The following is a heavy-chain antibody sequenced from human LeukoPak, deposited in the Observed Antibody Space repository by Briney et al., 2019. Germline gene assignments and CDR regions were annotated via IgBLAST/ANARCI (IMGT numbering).Heavy chain of an antibody. V-gene: IGHV4-34*01. D-gene: IGHD3-10*01. CDR1: GGSFSGYY. J-gene: IGHJ6*03. CDR2: INHSGST. Sequence: SETLSLTCAVYGGSFSGYYWSWIRQPPGKGLEWIGEINHSGSTNYNPSLKSRVTISVDTSKNQFSLKLSSVTAADTAVYYCARHRVTYYYGSGSSAYMDVWGKGTTVTISS. CDR3: ARHRVTYYYGSGSSAYMDV.